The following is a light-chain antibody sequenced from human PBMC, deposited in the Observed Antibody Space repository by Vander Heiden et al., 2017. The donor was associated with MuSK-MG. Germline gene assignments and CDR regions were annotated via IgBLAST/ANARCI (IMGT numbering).Light chain of an antibody. CDR1: QSISSW. Sequence: DSQMTQFPSTLSASVGDGVTITCRASQSISSWLAWYQQKPGKAPNLLIYKASSLESGVPSRFSGSGSGTEFTLTISSLQPDDFATYYCQQDNSFPWTFGQGTKVEIK. J-gene: IGKJ1*01. CDR3: QQDNSFPWT. V-gene: IGKV1-5*03. CDR2: KAS.